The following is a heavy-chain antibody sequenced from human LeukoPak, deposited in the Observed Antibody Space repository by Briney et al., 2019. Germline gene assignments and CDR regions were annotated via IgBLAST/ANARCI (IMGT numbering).Heavy chain of an antibody. CDR3: ARNRCTGSSCFNDAFDI. CDR2: IHPNSGAP. V-gene: IGHV1-2*02. D-gene: IGHD2-2*01. Sequence: ASVKVSCKASGYTFTDYYIHWVRQAPGEGREWMGWIHPNSGAPTYAQKFQGRVTMTRDTSISTAYMDLSRLTSDDTALYYCARNRCTGSSCFNDAFDIWGQGTMVAVSS. CDR1: GYTFTDYY. J-gene: IGHJ3*02.